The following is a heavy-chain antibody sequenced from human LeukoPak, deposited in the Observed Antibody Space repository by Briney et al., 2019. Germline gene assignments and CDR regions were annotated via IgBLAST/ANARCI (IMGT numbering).Heavy chain of an antibody. CDR3: ARDGVGGLYYFDY. D-gene: IGHD4-23*01. J-gene: IGHJ4*02. V-gene: IGHV4-30-4*01. Sequence: SETLSLTCTVSGGSISSGDYYWSWIRQPPGKGLEWIGYIYYSGSTYYNPSLKSRVTISVDTSKNQFSLKLSSVTAADTAVYYCARDGVGGLYYFDYWGQGTLVTVSS. CDR1: GGSISSGDYY. CDR2: IYYSGST.